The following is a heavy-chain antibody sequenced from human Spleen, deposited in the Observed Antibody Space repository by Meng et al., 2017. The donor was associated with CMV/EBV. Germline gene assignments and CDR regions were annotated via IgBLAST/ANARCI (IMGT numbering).Heavy chain of an antibody. CDR1: GFTFSAYS. CDR3: ARVYSSGWTPYGMDV. Sequence: GESLKISCAASGFTFSAYSMNWVRQAPGKGLEWVSSISTTSSYIYYADSMKGRFTISRDNAKNSLYLQMNSLRAEDTALYYCARVYSSGWTPYGMDVWGQGTTVTVSS. V-gene: IGHV3-21*04. D-gene: IGHD6-19*01. J-gene: IGHJ6*02. CDR2: ISTTSSYI.